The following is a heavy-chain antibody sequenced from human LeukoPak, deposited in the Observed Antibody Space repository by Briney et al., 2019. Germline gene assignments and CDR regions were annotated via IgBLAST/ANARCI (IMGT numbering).Heavy chain of an antibody. Sequence: PSETLSLTCTVSGGSISSSSYYWGWIRQPPGKGLEWIGSIYYSGSTYYNPSLKSRVTISVDTSKNQFSLKLSSVTAADTAVYCCANFMTTVGFDPWGQGTLVTVSS. CDR3: ANFMTTVGFDP. CDR2: IYYSGST. D-gene: IGHD4-17*01. V-gene: IGHV4-39*01. J-gene: IGHJ5*02. CDR1: GGSISSSSYY.